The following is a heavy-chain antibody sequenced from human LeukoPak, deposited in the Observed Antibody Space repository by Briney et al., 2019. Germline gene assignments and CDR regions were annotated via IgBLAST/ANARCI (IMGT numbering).Heavy chain of an antibody. CDR3: ARGLPGGFDP. CDR1: GYTFSDYY. V-gene: IGHV1-2*02. D-gene: IGHD5-12*01. Sequence: ASVKVSCKASGYTFSDYYIHWVRQAPGQGLEWMGRINPNTGGTNYAQKFQGRVTMTSDTSISTVYMELRRLRSDDTATFYCARGLPGGFDPWGQGSLVTVSS. J-gene: IGHJ5*02. CDR2: INPNTGGT.